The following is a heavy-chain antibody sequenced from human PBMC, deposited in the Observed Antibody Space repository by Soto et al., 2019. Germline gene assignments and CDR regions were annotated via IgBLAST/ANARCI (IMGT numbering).Heavy chain of an antibody. CDR1: GFTFSSYA. CDR2: ISYDGSNK. V-gene: IGHV3-30-3*01. D-gene: IGHD3-22*01. Sequence: GGSLRLSCAASGFTFSSYAMHWVRQAPGEGLEWVAVISYDGSNKYYADSVKGRFTISRDNSKNTLYLQMNSLRAEDTAVYYCARDTMIVGVPLYYGMDVWGQGTTVTVSS. CDR3: ARDTMIVGVPLYYGMDV. J-gene: IGHJ6*02.